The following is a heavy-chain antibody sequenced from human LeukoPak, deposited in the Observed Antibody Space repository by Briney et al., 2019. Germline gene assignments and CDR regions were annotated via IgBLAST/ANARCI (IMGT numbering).Heavy chain of an antibody. CDR1: GFTFSSYS. CDR2: IRGNGDGA. J-gene: IGHJ4*02. V-gene: IGHV3-23*01. Sequence: PGGSLRLSCAGSGFTFSSYSMNWVRQAPGKGLGWVSTIRGNGDGANYADSVKGRFTISRDNSKNTLYLQMNSLGAEDTAVYYCAKSGTSGGIAVAAPYYFDYWGQGTLVTVSS. CDR3: AKSGTSGGIAVAAPYYFDY. D-gene: IGHD6-19*01.